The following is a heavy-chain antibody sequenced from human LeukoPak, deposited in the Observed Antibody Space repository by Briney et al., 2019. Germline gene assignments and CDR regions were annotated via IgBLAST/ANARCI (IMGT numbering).Heavy chain of an antibody. CDR2: INQEGSEK. V-gene: IGHV3-7*01. CDR3: ARDHPYSNFDY. D-gene: IGHD4-11*01. J-gene: IGHJ4*02. Sequence: GGSLRLSCAASGFSFRSHWMSWVRQAPGKGLEWVANINQEGSEKYYVDSVKGRFTISRDNAKNSLYLQMNSLRAEDTAVYYCARDHPYSNFDYWGQGTLVTVSS. CDR1: GFSFRSHW.